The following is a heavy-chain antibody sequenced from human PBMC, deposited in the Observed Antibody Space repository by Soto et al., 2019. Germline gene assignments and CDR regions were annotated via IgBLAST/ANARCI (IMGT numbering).Heavy chain of an antibody. CDR2: IYFSGST. J-gene: IGHJ5*02. CDR1: GGSISSGAYY. Sequence: SETLSLTCSVSGGSISSGAYYWSWIRQPPGKGLEWIGYIYFSGSTYYNPSLKSRLNISIDTSKNQFSLKLSSVTAADTAVYYCARVAADIASWLDPWGQGTLVTVS. V-gene: IGHV4-30-4*01. D-gene: IGHD5-12*01. CDR3: ARVAADIASWLDP.